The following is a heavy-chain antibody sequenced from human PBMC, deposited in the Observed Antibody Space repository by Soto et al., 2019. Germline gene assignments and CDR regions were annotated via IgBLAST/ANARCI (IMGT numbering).Heavy chain of an antibody. D-gene: IGHD1-7*01. V-gene: IGHV1-2*02. Sequence: ASVKVSCKASGYTFTVYYMHCVLQSPLQWLEWMGCINPNSGGTNYAQKFQGRVTMTRDTSISTAYMELSRLRSDDTAVYYCAREGGVGITGTTDYGMDVWGQGTTVTVSS. CDR2: INPNSGGT. CDR1: GYTFTVYY. J-gene: IGHJ6*02. CDR3: AREGGVGITGTTDYGMDV.